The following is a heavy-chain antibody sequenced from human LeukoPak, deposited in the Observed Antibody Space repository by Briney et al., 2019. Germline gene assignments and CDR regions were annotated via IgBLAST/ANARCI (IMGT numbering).Heavy chain of an antibody. J-gene: IGHJ6*04. V-gene: IGHV1-18*01. CDR1: GYTFTSYG. Sequence: GASVKVSCKASGYTFTSYGISWGRQAPGQGLEGMGWFIAYNGKTNYAQKLQGRVTMTTDKATSTPYMELRSLRADDTAVYYCARDASASAMVRGVITPYYYYVKDVWGEGTTVTVSS. D-gene: IGHD3-10*01. CDR2: FIAYNGKT. CDR3: ARDASASAMVRGVITPYYYYVKDV.